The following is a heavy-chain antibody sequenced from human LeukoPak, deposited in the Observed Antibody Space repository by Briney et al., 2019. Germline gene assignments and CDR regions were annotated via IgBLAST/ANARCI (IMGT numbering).Heavy chain of an antibody. Sequence: GGSLRLSCAASGFTFNDYYMSWIRQAPGKGLEWLSYINIGGTNTHYADSVKGRFTISRDNAKKSLYLEMNNLRAEDTAVYYCTRDPNGDYVGAFDSWGQGTLVTVSS. J-gene: IGHJ5*01. V-gene: IGHV3-11*01. CDR3: TRDPNGDYVGAFDS. D-gene: IGHD4-17*01. CDR2: INIGGTNT. CDR1: GFTFNDYY.